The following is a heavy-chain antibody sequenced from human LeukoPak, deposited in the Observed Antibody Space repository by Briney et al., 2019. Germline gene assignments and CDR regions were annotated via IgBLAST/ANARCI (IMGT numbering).Heavy chain of an antibody. Sequence: SETLSLTCTVSGSSISSSSYYWGWIRQPPGKGLEWIGSIYYSGSTNFNPSLKSRVTISVDTSKNQFSLKLSSVTAADTAVYYCARERYRAVAVDYWGQGTLVTVSS. CDR2: IYYSGST. D-gene: IGHD6-19*01. CDR1: GSSISSSSYY. J-gene: IGHJ4*02. CDR3: ARERYRAVAVDY. V-gene: IGHV4-39*07.